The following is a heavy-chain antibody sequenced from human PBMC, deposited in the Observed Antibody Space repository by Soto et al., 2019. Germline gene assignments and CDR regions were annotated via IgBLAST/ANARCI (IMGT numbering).Heavy chain of an antibody. CDR1: GFTFSSYA. Sequence: GSLRLYCSASGFTFSSYAMHWVRQPPGKGLEWIGEINHSGSTNYNPSLKSRVTISVDTSKNQYSLKLSSVTAADTAVYYCVRGRRPPRAWLSVNSEATWFAFWGQGTLVTVSA. CDR3: VRGRRPPRAWLSVNSEATWFAF. CDR2: INHSGST. V-gene: IGHV4-34*01. J-gene: IGHJ5*01. D-gene: IGHD3-22*01.